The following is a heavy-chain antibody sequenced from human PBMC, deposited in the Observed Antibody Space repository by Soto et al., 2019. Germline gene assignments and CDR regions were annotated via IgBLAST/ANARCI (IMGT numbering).Heavy chain of an antibody. CDR3: AGGILRFLDGGRWESFDY. J-gene: IGHJ4*02. V-gene: IGHV4-31*03. CDR1: GGSISSGGYY. CDR2: IYYSGST. Sequence: SETLSLTCTVSGGSISSGGYYWSWIRQHPGKGLEWIGYIYYSGSTYYNPSLKSRVTISVDTSKNQFSLKLSSVTAADTAVYYSAGGILRFLDGGRWESFDYWGQGTLVTVSS. D-gene: IGHD3-3*01.